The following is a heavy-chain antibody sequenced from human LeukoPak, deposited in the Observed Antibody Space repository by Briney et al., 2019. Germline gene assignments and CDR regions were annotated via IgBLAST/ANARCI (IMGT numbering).Heavy chain of an antibody. CDR3: ARARWYSGTQNAFDI. CDR2: IYSGGST. D-gene: IGHD1-26*01. J-gene: IGHJ3*02. Sequence: GGSLRLSCAASGFTVSSNYMSWVRQAPGKGLEWVSVIYSGGSTYYADSVKGRFTISRDNSKNTLYLQMNSLRAEDTAVYYCARARWYSGTQNAFDIWGQGTMVTVSS. CDR1: GFTVSSNY. V-gene: IGHV3-53*01.